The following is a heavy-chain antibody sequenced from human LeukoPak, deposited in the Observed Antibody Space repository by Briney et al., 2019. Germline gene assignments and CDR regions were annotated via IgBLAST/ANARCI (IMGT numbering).Heavy chain of an antibody. CDR1: GFTFSDYW. CDR3: ARAVSGRFDY. V-gene: IGHV4-59*12. CDR2: IYYSGST. D-gene: IGHD6-19*01. J-gene: IGHJ4*02. Sequence: GSLRLSCAASGFTFSDYWLSWVRLAPGKGLEWTGYIYYSGSTNYNPSLKSRVTISVDTSKNQFSLKLSSVTAADTAIYYCARAVSGRFDYWGQGTLVTVSS.